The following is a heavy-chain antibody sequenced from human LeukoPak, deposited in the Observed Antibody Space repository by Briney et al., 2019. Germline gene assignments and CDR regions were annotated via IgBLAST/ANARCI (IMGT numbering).Heavy chain of an antibody. CDR1: GYTFSIYY. CDR2: INPSGGST. V-gene: IGHV1-46*01. J-gene: IGHJ6*03. D-gene: IGHD3-16*01. CDR3: ATVAVGVAYYMDV. Sequence: GASVKVSCKASGYTFSIYYMHWVRQAPGQGLEWMGIINPSGGSTSYAQKFQGRVTMTWDMSTSTAYMELRSLRSDDTAVYYCATVAVGVAYYMDVWGKGTTVTVSS.